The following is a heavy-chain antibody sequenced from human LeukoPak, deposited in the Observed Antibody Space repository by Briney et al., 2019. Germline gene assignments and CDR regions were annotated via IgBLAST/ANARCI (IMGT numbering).Heavy chain of an antibody. J-gene: IGHJ4*02. Sequence: SSETLSLTCTVSGGSISSSSYYWGWIRQPPGKGLEWIGSIFNTGTTYYNPSLKSRLTISVDTSKNQFSLKLSSVTAADTAVYYCARTQPNYYDSSGYFDYWGQGTLVFVSS. V-gene: IGHV4-39*07. CDR3: ARTQPNYYDSSGYFDY. CDR2: IFNTGTT. D-gene: IGHD3-22*01. CDR1: GGSISSSSYY.